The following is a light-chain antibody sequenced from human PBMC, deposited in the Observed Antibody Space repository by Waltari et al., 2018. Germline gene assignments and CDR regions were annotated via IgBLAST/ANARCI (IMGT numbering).Light chain of an antibody. J-gene: IGLJ3*02. V-gene: IGLV2-11*01. CDR2: DVS. Sequence: QSALTQPRSVSGSPGLSVTVSCTGTSSDVGGYDYVSWYQQHPGKAPNLMSYDVSTRPLGVPARFYGSKSGNTAYLTISGLQAEDEADYYCCSSPESSTSWVFGGGTKLTVL. CDR3: CSSPESSTSWV. CDR1: SSDVGGYDY.